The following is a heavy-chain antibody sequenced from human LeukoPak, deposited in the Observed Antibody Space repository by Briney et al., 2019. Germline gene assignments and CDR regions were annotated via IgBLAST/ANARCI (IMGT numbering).Heavy chain of an antibody. Sequence: SETLSLTCTVSGGSISSAYYYWGWIRQPPGKGLEWIGSIYYSGSTYYNPSLKSRVTISVDTSKNQFSLKLSSVTAADTAVYYCAREGIDSGSYLGYWGQGTLVTVSS. CDR1: GGSISSAYYY. J-gene: IGHJ4*02. CDR3: AREGIDSGSYLGY. V-gene: IGHV4-39*02. D-gene: IGHD1-26*01. CDR2: IYYSGST.